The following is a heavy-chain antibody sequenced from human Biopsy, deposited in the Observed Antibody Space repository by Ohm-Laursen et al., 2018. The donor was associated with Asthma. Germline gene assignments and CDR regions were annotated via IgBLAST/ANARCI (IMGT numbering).Heavy chain of an antibody. J-gene: IGHJ3*02. CDR1: GFTFTSYG. Sequence: SLRLSCAASGFTFTSYGMHWVRQAPGKGLEWVAVMSFDGRQTYYADSVKGRFTISRDNSKNTLYLQMNSLRAEDTAVYYCAKERYYDFWSGYPIWGQGTMVTVSS. V-gene: IGHV3-30*18. CDR2: MSFDGRQT. CDR3: AKERYYDFWSGYPI. D-gene: IGHD3-3*01.